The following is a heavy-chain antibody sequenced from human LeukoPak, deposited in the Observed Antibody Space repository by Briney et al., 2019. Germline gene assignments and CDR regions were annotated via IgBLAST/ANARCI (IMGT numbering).Heavy chain of an antibody. Sequence: GGSLRLSCAGAGFTFSNYGMTWVRQAPGKGLEWVSAMSSSDNGRYYAASVRGRFTISRDTSRSTLYLQMNSLRAEDTAVYYCTTAYRAAAGGRRRFDPWGQGTLVTVSS. V-gene: IGHV3-23*01. D-gene: IGHD6-13*01. CDR2: MSSSDNGR. J-gene: IGHJ5*02. CDR1: GFTFSNYG. CDR3: TTAYRAAAGGRRRFDP.